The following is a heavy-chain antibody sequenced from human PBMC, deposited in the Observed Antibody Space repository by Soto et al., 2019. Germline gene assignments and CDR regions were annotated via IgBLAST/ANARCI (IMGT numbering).Heavy chain of an antibody. Sequence: PSESLSLTCTVSGGSISSGGYYWSWIRQHPGKGLEWIGHISYSGSTYYNTSLKSRVTISVDTSRNQFSLIVKSVTAADTAVYYCARGVLHWVQGTLVTVS. CDR2: ISYSGST. J-gene: IGHJ4*01. CDR1: GGSISSGGYY. V-gene: IGHV4-31*03. CDR3: ARGVLH.